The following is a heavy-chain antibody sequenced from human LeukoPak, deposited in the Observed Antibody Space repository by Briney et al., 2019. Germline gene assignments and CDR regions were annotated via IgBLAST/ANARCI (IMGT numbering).Heavy chain of an antibody. Sequence: SETLSLTCAVSGYSISSGYYWGWIRQPPGKGLEWIGSTYHSGSTYYNPSLKSRVTISVDTSKNRFSLKLSSVTAADTAVYYCARDYCSSTSCYNYFDYWGQGTLVTVSS. CDR1: GYSISSGYY. CDR2: TYHSGST. J-gene: IGHJ4*02. V-gene: IGHV4-38-2*02. D-gene: IGHD2-2*01. CDR3: ARDYCSSTSCYNYFDY.